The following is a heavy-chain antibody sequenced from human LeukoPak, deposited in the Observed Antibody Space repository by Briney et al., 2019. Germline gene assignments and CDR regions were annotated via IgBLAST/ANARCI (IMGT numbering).Heavy chain of an antibody. D-gene: IGHD3-3*01. V-gene: IGHV1-2*02. J-gene: IGHJ4*02. Sequence: ASVKVSCKASGYTFTGYYMHWVRQAPGQGLEWMGWINPNSGGTNYAQKFQGRVTMTRDTSISTAYMELSRLRSDDTAVYYCARGWDFWSGYYILDFDYWGQGTLVAVSS. CDR1: GYTFTGYY. CDR3: ARGWDFWSGYYILDFDY. CDR2: INPNSGGT.